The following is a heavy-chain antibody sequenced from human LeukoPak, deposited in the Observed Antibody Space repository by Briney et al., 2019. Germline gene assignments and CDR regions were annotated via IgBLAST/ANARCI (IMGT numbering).Heavy chain of an antibody. CDR2: IWSDGSSK. CDR1: GFTFSNYG. CDR3: ARDGYNGGNDY. Sequence: PGGSLRLSCAVSGFTFSNYGMHWVRQAPGKGLEWVAVIWSDGSSKNYVDSVKGRFTISRDNAKNSLYLQMNSLRAEDTAVYYCARDGYNGGNDYWGQGTLVTVSS. D-gene: IGHD5-24*01. V-gene: IGHV3-33*01. J-gene: IGHJ4*02.